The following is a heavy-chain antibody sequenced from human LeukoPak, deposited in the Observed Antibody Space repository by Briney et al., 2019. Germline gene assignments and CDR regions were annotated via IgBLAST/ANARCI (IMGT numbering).Heavy chain of an antibody. J-gene: IGHJ6*02. Sequence: PGGSLRLSCAASGFTFSSYWMSWVRQAPGKGLEWVSAISGSGGSTYYADSVKGRFTISRDNSKNTLYLQMNSLRAEDTAVYYCATFSFGDYYYYYGMDVWGQGTTVTVSS. CDR2: ISGSGGST. CDR1: GFTFSSYW. CDR3: ATFSFGDYYYYYGMDV. V-gene: IGHV3-23*01. D-gene: IGHD4-17*01.